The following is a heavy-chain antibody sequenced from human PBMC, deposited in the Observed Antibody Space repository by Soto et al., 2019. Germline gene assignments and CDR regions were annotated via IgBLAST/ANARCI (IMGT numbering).Heavy chain of an antibody. CDR1: GFTVISNY. D-gene: IGHD3-3*01. V-gene: IGHV3-66*04. J-gene: IGHJ5*02. CDR2: IYSGGST. Sequence: EVQLAESGGRFVQPGGSLRLPCAASGFTVISNYMRCGCHAPGKGLEGASVIYSGGSTYYADSVKGRFTISRDKSKNTMYLQMNSLVAEDPAVDYCARLPPDPPTILGVVAPWGQGTLVTVYS. CDR3: ARLPPDPPTILGVVAP.